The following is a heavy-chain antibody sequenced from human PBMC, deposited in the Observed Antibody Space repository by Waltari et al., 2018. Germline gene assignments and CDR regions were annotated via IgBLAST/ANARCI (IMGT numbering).Heavy chain of an antibody. Sequence: EVQLVQSGAEVKKPGESLKISCKGSGYSFTSYWIGWVRQMPGKGLEWMGIIYPGDSDTRYSPSFQGQVPISADKSISTAYLQWSSLKASDTAMYYCARQDTYYYDSSGYINWFDPWGQGTLVTVSS. D-gene: IGHD3-22*01. CDR2: IYPGDSDT. J-gene: IGHJ5*02. CDR1: GYSFTSYW. V-gene: IGHV5-51*01. CDR3: ARQDTYYYDSSGYINWFDP.